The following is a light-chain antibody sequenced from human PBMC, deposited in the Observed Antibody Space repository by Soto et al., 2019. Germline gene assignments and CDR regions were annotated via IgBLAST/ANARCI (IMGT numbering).Light chain of an antibody. V-gene: IGKV1-39*01. CDR3: QQSHTTPYT. Sequence: LQMTQSPSSLSASVGDRVAITCRASQSINIYLNWYQQRPGRAPKLLIYAASNLQSGVPSRFSGDGVGTHFTLTISGLQPDDFATYHCQQSHTTPYTFGQGTRLEIK. CDR1: QSINIY. J-gene: IGKJ5*01. CDR2: AAS.